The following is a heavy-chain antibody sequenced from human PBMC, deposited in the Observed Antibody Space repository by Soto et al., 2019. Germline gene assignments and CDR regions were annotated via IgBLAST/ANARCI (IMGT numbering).Heavy chain of an antibody. CDR3: VKDLFTHGSFDI. CDR2: ISSNGGST. V-gene: IGHV3-64D*06. J-gene: IGHJ3*02. CDR1: GLTFSSYA. Sequence: GGSLGLSSSASGLTFSSYAMHWVRQAPGKGLEYVSAISSNGGSTYYADSVKGRFTISRDNSKNTLYLQMSSLRAEDTAVYYCVKDLFTHGSFDIWGQGTMVTVSS.